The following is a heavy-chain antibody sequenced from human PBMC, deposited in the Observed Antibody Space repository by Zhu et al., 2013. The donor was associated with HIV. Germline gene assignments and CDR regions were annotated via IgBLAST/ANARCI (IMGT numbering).Heavy chain of an antibody. D-gene: IGHD3-3*01. V-gene: IGHV1-69*01. J-gene: IGHJ5*02. CDR3: ARGGGSRTILEWLNWFDP. CDR2: IIPIFGTA. CDR1: GGTFSSYA. Sequence: QVQLVQSGAEVKKPGSSVKVSCKASGGTFSSYAISWVRQAPGQGLEWMGGIIPIFGTANYAQKFQGRVTITADESTSTAYMELSSLRSEDTAVYYCARGGGSRTILEWLNWFDPGAREPWSPSPQ.